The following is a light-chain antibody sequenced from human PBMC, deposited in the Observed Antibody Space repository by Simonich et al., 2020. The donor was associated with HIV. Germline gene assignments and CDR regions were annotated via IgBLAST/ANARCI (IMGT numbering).Light chain of an antibody. CDR2: DVS. CDR1: SSDLGGYNY. Sequence: QSALTQPASVSGSPGQSITISCTGTSSDLGGYNYVSWYQQHPGKAPKLLIYDVSNRPSGVSNRFSGTKSGNTASLTISGLQAEDEADYYCSSYTSSKTLVFGGGTKVTVL. V-gene: IGLV2-14*03. CDR3: SSYTSSKTLV. J-gene: IGLJ3*02.